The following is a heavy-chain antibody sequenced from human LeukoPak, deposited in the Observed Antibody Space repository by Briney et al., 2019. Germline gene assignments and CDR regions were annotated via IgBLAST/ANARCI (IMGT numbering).Heavy chain of an antibody. D-gene: IGHD3-22*01. CDR1: GGSFSGYY. CDR3: ARVKRITMIVVVTKEYYFDY. Sequence: SETPSLTCAVYGGSFSGYYWSWIRQPPGKGLEWIGEINHSGSTNYNPSLKSRVTISVDTSKNQFSLKLSSVTAADTAVYYCARVKRITMIVVVTKEYYFDYWGQGTLVTVSS. CDR2: INHSGST. V-gene: IGHV4-34*01. J-gene: IGHJ4*02.